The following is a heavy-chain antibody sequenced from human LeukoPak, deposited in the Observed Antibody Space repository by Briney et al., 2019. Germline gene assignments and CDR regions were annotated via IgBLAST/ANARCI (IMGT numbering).Heavy chain of an antibody. J-gene: IGHJ2*01. CDR2: INHSGST. CDR3: ARIAVAGQHWYFDL. Sequence: SETLSLTCAVYGGSFSGYYWSWIRQPPGKGLEWIGEINHSGSTNYNPSLKSRVTISVDTSKNQFSLKLSSATAADTAVYYCARIAVAGQHWYFDLWGRGTLVTVSS. CDR1: GGSFSGYY. D-gene: IGHD6-19*01. V-gene: IGHV4-34*01.